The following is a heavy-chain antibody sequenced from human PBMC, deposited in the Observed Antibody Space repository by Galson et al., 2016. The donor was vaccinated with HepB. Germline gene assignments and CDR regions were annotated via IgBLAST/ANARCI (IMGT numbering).Heavy chain of an antibody. Sequence: SLRLSCAASGFTFSSYGMHWVRQAPGKGLEWVSIIHSGGTTYYADSVKGRFTISKDNSKNTLYLQMNSLRAEDTAVYYCARAPVTSTTCCYYFDYWGQGTLVTVSS. CDR2: IHSGGTT. V-gene: IGHV3-53*01. J-gene: IGHJ4*02. D-gene: IGHD2-2*01. CDR3: ARAPVTSTTCCYYFDY. CDR1: GFTFSSYG.